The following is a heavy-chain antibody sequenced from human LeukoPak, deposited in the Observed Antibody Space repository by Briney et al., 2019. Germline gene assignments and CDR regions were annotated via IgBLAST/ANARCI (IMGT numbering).Heavy chain of an antibody. J-gene: IGHJ4*02. Sequence: GGSLRLSCAASGFTFSSYGMHWVRQAPGKGLEWVAVISYDGSNKYYADSVKGRFTISRDNSKNTLYLQMNSLGAEDTAVYYCAILTGQRAYSSGYSQTFDYWGQGTLVTVSS. D-gene: IGHD3-22*01. CDR1: GFTFSSYG. CDR2: ISYDGSNK. CDR3: AILTGQRAYSSGYSQTFDY. V-gene: IGHV3-30*03.